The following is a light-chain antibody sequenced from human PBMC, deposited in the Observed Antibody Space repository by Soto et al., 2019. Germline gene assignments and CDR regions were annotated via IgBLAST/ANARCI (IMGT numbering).Light chain of an antibody. CDR1: QSVFSS. CDR2: GSA. CDR3: QQYHSWPA. Sequence: ERVMTQSPATLSVSPGERATLSCRASQSVFSSLAWYQQRPGQAPRLLIYGSATRATGIPDRFSGSGSGTEFTLTISSLQSEDSAVYYCQQYHSWPAFGQGTKV. V-gene: IGKV3-15*01. J-gene: IGKJ1*01.